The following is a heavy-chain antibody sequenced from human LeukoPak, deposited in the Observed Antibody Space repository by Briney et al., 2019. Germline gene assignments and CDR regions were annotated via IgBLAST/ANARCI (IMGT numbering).Heavy chain of an antibody. D-gene: IGHD1-14*01. V-gene: IGHV4-4*07. Sequence: SETLSLTCTVSGVSFINYYWSWIRQPAGKGLEWIGRIYTSGNTHYNPSLKSRVTLSVDTSKNQFSLNLNSVTAADTAVYYCARTLTGTVLDSWGQGALVTVSS. CDR3: ARTLTGTVLDS. CDR2: IYTSGNT. J-gene: IGHJ4*02. CDR1: GVSFINYY.